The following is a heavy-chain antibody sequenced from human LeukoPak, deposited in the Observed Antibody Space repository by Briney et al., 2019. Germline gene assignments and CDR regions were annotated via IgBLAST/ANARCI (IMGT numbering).Heavy chain of an antibody. D-gene: IGHD3-22*01. V-gene: IGHV3-23*01. Sequence: GGSLRLSCVASGFTFSKYTMSWVRQAPGKGLEWVSGIYGGSTTTTFYADSVKGRFTISRDNSMNTLYLQMNSLRAEDTAVYYCARDRALYDSRRGYYYTEDDYWGQGTLVTVSS. CDR1: GFTFSKYT. CDR3: ARDRALYDSRRGYYYTEDDY. CDR2: IYGGSTTTT. J-gene: IGHJ4*02.